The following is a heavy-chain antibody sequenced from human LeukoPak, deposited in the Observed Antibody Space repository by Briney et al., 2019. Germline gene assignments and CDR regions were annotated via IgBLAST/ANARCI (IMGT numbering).Heavy chain of an antibody. J-gene: IGHJ4*02. CDR3: ARTMIGAFFDY. CDR2: INGDGSST. D-gene: IGHD2-21*01. CDR1: GFTFSTYW. V-gene: IGHV3-74*01. Sequence: GGSLRLSCAASGFTFSTYWIHWVRQAPGKGLVWVSHINGDGSSTSYADSVKGRFAISRNNAKNTLYLQMNSLRAEDTAVYYCARTMIGAFFDYWGQGALVTVSS.